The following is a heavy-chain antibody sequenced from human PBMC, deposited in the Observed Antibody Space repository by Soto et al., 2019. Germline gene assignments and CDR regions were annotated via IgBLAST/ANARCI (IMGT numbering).Heavy chain of an antibody. D-gene: IGHD3-22*01. CDR2: INPSGGST. J-gene: IGHJ4*03. Sequence: GASVKVSCKASGYTFTSYYMHWVRQAPGQGLEWMGIINPSGGSTSYAQKFQGRVTMTRDTSMSTVYMELSSLRSEDTAVYYCARVCTVDSIGHDPNDYWGQGTLVTVSS. CDR3: ARVCTVDSIGHDPNDY. V-gene: IGHV1-46*01. CDR1: GYTFTSYY.